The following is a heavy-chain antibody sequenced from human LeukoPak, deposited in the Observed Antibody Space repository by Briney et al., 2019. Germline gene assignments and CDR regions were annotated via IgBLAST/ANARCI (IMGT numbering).Heavy chain of an antibody. V-gene: IGHV4-39*01. CDR2: IYYSGST. CDR3: ARHTGFWSFFDY. J-gene: IGHJ4*02. D-gene: IGHD2-8*02. CDR1: GGSISSSSYY. Sequence: SETLSLTCTVSGGSISSSSYYWGWIRLPPGKGLEWIGSIYYSGSTYYNPSLKSRVTISVDTSKNQFSLKLSSVTAADTAVYYCARHTGFWSFFDYWGQGTLVTVSS.